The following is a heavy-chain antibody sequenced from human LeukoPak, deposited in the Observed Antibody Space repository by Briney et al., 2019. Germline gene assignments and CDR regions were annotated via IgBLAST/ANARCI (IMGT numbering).Heavy chain of an antibody. CDR2: INSSSSTI. V-gene: IGHV3-48*01. D-gene: IGHD3-10*01. Sequence: TGGSLRLSCAASGFTFSSYSMNWVRQAPGKGLEWVSYINSSSSTIYYADSVKGRFTISRDYAKNSLYLQMNSLRAEDTAVYYCVWCGGEDAFDIWRQGTMLTVSS. J-gene: IGHJ3*02. CDR1: GFTFSSYS. CDR3: VWCGGEDAFDI.